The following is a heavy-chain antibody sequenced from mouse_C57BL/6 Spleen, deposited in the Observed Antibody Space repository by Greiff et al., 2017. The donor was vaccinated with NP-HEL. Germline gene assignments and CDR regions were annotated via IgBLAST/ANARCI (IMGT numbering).Heavy chain of an antibody. CDR2: ISSGSSTI. J-gene: IGHJ4*01. D-gene: IGHD2-4*01. CDR1: GFTFSDYG. CDR3: ARWYDYDGGYAMDY. Sequence: EVKLMESGGGLVKPGGSLKLSCAASGFTFSDYGMHWVRQAPEKGLEWVAYISSGSSTIYYADTVKGRFTISRDNAKNTLFLQMTSLRSEDTAMYYCARWYDYDGGYAMDYWGQGTSVTVSS. V-gene: IGHV5-17*01.